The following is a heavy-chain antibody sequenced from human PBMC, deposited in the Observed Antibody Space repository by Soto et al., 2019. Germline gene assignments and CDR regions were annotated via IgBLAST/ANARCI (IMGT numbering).Heavy chain of an antibody. CDR2: IYHSGNT. V-gene: IGHV4-4*02. J-gene: IGHJ4*02. Sequence: PSETLSLTCAVSGGSISSSNWWSWVRQPPGKGLEWIGEIYHSGNTNYNPSLKSRVTMSVDKSTNEFSLKVTSVTAADTAIYYCARKAWVRFDYWGQGALVTVSS. CDR3: ARKAWVRFDY. CDR1: GGSISSSNW. D-gene: IGHD7-27*01.